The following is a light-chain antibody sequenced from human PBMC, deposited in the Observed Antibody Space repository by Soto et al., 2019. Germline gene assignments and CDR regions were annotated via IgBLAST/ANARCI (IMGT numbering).Light chain of an antibody. CDR3: LSRFDWPT. CDR2: DVS. Sequence: EVVLTQPPDALSLSPGERATVSCRASQSVSAYLAGYQQRPGQAPRLLSYDVSNRAPGIPDRFSGGGSATDFTLSSSSLQPEDSATYYCLSRFDWPTFGGGATLEIK. V-gene: IGKV3-11*01. CDR1: QSVSAY. J-gene: IGKJ4*01.